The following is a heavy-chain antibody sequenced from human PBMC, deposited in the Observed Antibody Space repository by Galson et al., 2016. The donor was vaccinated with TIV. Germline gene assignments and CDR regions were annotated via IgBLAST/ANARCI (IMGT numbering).Heavy chain of an antibody. CDR3: ARISCYYDSSGHYIPRSFDY. V-gene: IGHV2-70*11. J-gene: IGHJ4*02. CDR2: IDWDDAK. CDR1: GFSLNTDGMC. D-gene: IGHD3-22*01. Sequence: PALVKPTQTLTLTCTFSGFSLNTDGMCVNWIRQPPGKALEWLARIDWDDAKSYTSSLKTRLTISKDTSKNQVVLTMTNMDPVNTATYYCARISCYYDSSGHYIPRSFDYWGQGTLVTVSS.